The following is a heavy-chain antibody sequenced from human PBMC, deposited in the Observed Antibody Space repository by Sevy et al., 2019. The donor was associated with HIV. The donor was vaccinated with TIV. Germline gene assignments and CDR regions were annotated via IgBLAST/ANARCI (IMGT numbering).Heavy chain of an antibody. J-gene: IGHJ3*02. Sequence: ASVKVSCKASGYTFTNYAMNWVRQAPGQGLQWMGWINTNTGNPTYAQAFTGRFVFSLDTSVSTSYLQISSLKAGDTAVYYCTRGFIGYNSADAFDIWGQGTMVTVSS. CDR1: GYTFTNYA. CDR2: INTNTGNP. CDR3: TRGFIGYNSADAFDI. V-gene: IGHV7-4-1*02. D-gene: IGHD5-12*01.